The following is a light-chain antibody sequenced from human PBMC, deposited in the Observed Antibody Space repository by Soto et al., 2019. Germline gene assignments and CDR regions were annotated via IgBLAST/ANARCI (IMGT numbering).Light chain of an antibody. CDR1: QSISSY. CDR3: QQSYSTPLP. Sequence: DIQMTQSPSSLSASVGDRVTIACRASQSISSYLNWYQQKPGKAPKLLIYAASSLQSGVPSRFSGSGSGTDFTLTISSLQPEDIATYYCQQSYSTPLPFGQGTKVEIK. J-gene: IGKJ1*01. CDR2: AAS. V-gene: IGKV1-39*01.